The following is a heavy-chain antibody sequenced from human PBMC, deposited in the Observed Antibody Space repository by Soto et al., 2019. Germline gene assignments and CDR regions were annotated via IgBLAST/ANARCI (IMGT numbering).Heavy chain of an antibody. CDR3: AKGDWDYIAGHFDY. CDR1: GFTFTSCA. J-gene: IGHJ4*02. Sequence: VQLLESGGGLVQPGGSLRLSCAASGFTFTSCAMSWVRQAPGKGLAWVSAISGTAGNTYHADSVKGRFTISRDISKNTLYLQMNSLRAEDTAVYYCAKGDWDYIAGHFDYWGQGTLVTVSS. D-gene: IGHD1-7*01. CDR2: ISGTAGNT. V-gene: IGHV3-23*01.